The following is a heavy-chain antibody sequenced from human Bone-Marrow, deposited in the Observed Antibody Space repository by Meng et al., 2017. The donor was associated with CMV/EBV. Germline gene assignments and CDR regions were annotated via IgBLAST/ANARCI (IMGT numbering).Heavy chain of an antibody. J-gene: IGHJ4*02. CDR2: ITPSGATT. Sequence: ASAFTFNNYAMSWVRQGPGEGLEWVSTITPSGATTHYTDSVKGRFTTSRDNSKNTLYLQMNSLRAEDAAVYYCAKEFGVGKYGLFDNWGQGALVTVSS. D-gene: IGHD2-2*01. CDR3: AKEFGVGKYGLFDN. CDR1: AFTFNNYA. V-gene: IGHV3-23*01.